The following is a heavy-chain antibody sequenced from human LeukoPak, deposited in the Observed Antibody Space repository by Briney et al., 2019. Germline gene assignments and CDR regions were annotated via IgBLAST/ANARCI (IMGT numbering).Heavy chain of an antibody. J-gene: IGHJ4*02. V-gene: IGHV3-11*04. CDR1: GFTFSDYY. CDR3: ARSDIVATYDFDY. Sequence: GGSLRLSCAASGFTFSDYYMSWIRQAPGKGLEWVSYISSSGRTIYYADSVKGRFTISRDNAKNSLYLQMNSLRAEDTAVYYCARSDIVATYDFDYWGQGTLVTVSS. D-gene: IGHD5-12*01. CDR2: ISSSGRTI.